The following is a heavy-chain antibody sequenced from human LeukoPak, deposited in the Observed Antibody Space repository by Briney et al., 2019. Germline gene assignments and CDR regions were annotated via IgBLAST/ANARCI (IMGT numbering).Heavy chain of an antibody. CDR2: IIPIFGTA. V-gene: IGHV1-69*05. J-gene: IGHJ3*02. D-gene: IGHD3-16*01. Sequence: SVKVSCKASGGTFGSYAISWVRQAPGQGLEWMGGIIPIFGTANYAQKFQGRVTITTDESTSTAYMELSSLRSEDTAVYYCARGGRTSDAFDIWGQGTMVTVSS. CDR3: ARGGRTSDAFDI. CDR1: GGTFGSYA.